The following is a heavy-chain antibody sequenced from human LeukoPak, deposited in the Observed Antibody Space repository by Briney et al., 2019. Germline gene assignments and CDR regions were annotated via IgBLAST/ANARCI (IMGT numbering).Heavy chain of an antibody. CDR2: IRYDGSNK. J-gene: IGHJ4*02. CDR1: GFTFSSYG. V-gene: IGHV3-30*02. CDR3: AKDRVAAAGSDY. Sequence: GGSLRLSCAASGFTFSSYGMHWVRQAPGKGLEWVAFIRYDGSNKYYADSVKSRFTISRDNSKNTLYLQMNSLRAEDTAVYYCAKDRVAAAGSDYWGQGTLVTVSS. D-gene: IGHD6-13*01.